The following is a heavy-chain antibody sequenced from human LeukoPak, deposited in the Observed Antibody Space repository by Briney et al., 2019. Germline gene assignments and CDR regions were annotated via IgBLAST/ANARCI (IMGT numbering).Heavy chain of an antibody. V-gene: IGHV4-4*02. J-gene: IGHJ5*02. CDR3: ARAYGGAVAGFGWFDP. CDR2: IYHSGST. Sequence: GSLRLSCVAYGFPFSSYWMTWVRQAPGKGLEWIGYIYHSGSTYYNPSLKSRVTISVDRSKNQFSLKLSSVTAADTAVYYCARAYGGAVAGFGWFDPWGQGTLVTVSS. D-gene: IGHD6-19*01. CDR1: GFPFSSYW.